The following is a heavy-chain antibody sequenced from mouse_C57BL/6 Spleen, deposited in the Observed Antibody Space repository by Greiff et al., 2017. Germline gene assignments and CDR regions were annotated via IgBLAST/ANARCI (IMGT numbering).Heavy chain of an antibody. CDR1: GYAFSSYW. Sequence: QVQLQQSGAELVKPGASVKISCKASGYAFSSYWMNWVKQRPGKGLEWIGQIYPGDGDTNYNGKFKGKATLTADKSSSTAYMQLSSLTSEDSAVYYCAIRGAAQAPFAYWGQGTLVTVSA. CDR3: AIRGAAQAPFAY. CDR2: IYPGDGDT. J-gene: IGHJ3*01. D-gene: IGHD3-2*02. V-gene: IGHV1-80*01.